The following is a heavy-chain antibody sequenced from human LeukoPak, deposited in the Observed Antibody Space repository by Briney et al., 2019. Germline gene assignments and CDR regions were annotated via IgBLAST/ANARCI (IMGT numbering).Heavy chain of an antibody. CDR1: GYTFTSYD. J-gene: IGHJ6*02. Sequence: ASVKVSCKASGYTFTSYDINWVRQATGQGLEWMGWMNPNSGNTGYAQKFQGRVTMTRNTSISTAYMELSSLRSEDTAVYYCARTRITIFGVVIMHYYGMDVWGQGTTVTVSS. D-gene: IGHD3-3*01. V-gene: IGHV1-8*01. CDR3: ARTRITIFGVVIMHYYGMDV. CDR2: MNPNSGNT.